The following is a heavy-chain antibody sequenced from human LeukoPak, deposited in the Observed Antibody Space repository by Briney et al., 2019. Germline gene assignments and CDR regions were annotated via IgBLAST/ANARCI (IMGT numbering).Heavy chain of an antibody. CDR2: IYYSGST. D-gene: IGHD1-14*01. Sequence: SETLSLTCTGSGGSISSYYWSWIRQPPGKGLEWIGYIYYSGSTNYNPSLKSRVTISVDTSKNQFSLKLSSVTAADTAVYYCARRRTGGGPFDYWGQGTLVTVSS. CDR1: GGSISSYY. CDR3: ARRRTGGGPFDY. J-gene: IGHJ4*02. V-gene: IGHV4-59*08.